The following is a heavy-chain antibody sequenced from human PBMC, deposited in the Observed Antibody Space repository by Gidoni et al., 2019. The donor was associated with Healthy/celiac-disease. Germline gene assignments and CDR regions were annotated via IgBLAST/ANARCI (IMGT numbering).Heavy chain of an antibody. CDR3: ARDDGYCSGGSCSTFDAFDI. CDR1: GFTFSSYW. Sequence: EVQLVESGGGLVQPGGSLSLSCAASGFTFSSYWMSWVRQAPGKGLEWVANIKQDGSEKYYVDSVKGRLTISRDNAKNSLYLKMNSLRAEDTAVYYCARDDGYCSGGSCSTFDAFDIWGQGTMVTVSS. V-gene: IGHV3-7*03. CDR2: IKQDGSEK. J-gene: IGHJ3*02. D-gene: IGHD2-15*01.